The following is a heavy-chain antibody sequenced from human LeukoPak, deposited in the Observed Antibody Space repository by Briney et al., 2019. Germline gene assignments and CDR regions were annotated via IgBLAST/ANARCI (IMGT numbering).Heavy chain of an antibody. Sequence: GGSLRLSCAASGFTFSSYGMHWVPQAPGKGLEWVAFIRYDGGNKYYADSVKGRFTISRDNSKNTLYLQMNSLRAEDTAVYYCAKLAAAGFDYWGQGTLVTVSS. CDR2: IRYDGGNK. CDR1: GFTFSSYG. V-gene: IGHV3-30*02. J-gene: IGHJ4*02. CDR3: AKLAAAGFDY. D-gene: IGHD6-13*01.